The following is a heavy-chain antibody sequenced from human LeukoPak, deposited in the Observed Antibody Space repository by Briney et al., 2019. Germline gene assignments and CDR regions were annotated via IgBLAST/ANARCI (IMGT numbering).Heavy chain of an antibody. CDR3: AREQGIVVIPNWFDP. D-gene: IGHD3-22*01. J-gene: IGHJ5*02. V-gene: IGHV1-69*04. CDR2: IIPIFGIA. CDR1: GGTFSSYA. Sequence: ASVKVSCKDSGGTFSSYAISWVRQAPGQGLEWRGRIIPIFGIANYAQKFQGRVTITADKSTSTAYLELSSLRAEDTAVYFCAREQGIVVIPNWFDPWGQGTLVTVSS.